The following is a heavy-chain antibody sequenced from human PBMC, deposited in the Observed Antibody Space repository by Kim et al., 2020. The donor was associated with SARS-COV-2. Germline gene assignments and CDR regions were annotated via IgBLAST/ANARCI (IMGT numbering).Heavy chain of an antibody. CDR2: INHSGST. V-gene: IGHV4-34*01. Sequence: SETLSLTCAVYGGSFSGYYWSWIRQPPGKGLEWIGEINHSGSTNYNPSLKSRVTISVDTSKNQFSLKLSSVTAADTAVYYCARKPYYYDSSGRNVFDYWGQGTLVTVSS. CDR3: ARKPYYYDSSGRNVFDY. J-gene: IGHJ4*02. CDR1: GGSFSGYY. D-gene: IGHD3-22*01.